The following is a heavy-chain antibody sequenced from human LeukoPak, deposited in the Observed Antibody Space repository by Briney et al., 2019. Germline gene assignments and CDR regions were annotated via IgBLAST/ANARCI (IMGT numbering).Heavy chain of an antibody. V-gene: IGHV1-8*01. CDR2: MNPNSGNT. J-gene: IGHJ3*02. Sequence: ASVRVSCTASGYTFTSYDINWVRQAPGQGLEWMGWMNPNSGNTDYAQKFQGRVTMTRDTSISTAYMELSRLRSDDTAVYYCARDRPFDIWGQGTMVTVSS. CDR1: GYTFTSYD. CDR3: ARDRPFDI.